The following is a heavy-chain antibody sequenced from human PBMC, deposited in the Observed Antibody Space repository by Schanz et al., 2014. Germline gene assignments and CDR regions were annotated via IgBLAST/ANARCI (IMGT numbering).Heavy chain of an antibody. Sequence: QVQLVQSWAEVKGPGASVKVSCKASGGTFSSFGINWVRQAPGQGLEWMGRIIPSLGLAKYEQKFQDRVRITADKSTSTAYMELSSLRSDDTAVYYCARGGGPEDVFDIWGQGTILTVSS. CDR1: GGTFSSFG. CDR3: ARGGGPEDVFDI. D-gene: IGHD5-12*01. CDR2: IIPSLGLA. V-gene: IGHV1-69*04. J-gene: IGHJ3*02.